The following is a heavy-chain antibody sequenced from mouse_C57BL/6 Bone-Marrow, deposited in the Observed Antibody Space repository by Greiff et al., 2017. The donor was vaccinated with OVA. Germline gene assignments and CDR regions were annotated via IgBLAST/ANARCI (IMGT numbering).Heavy chain of an antibody. CDR3: ARGIYDGYYRFAY. Sequence: QVQLQQSGAELVKPGASVKMSCKASGYTFTSYWITWVKQRPGQGLEWIGDIYPGSGSTNYNEKFKSKATLTVDTSSSTAYMQLSSLTSEDSAVYYCARGIYDGYYRFAYWGQGTLVTVSA. D-gene: IGHD2-3*01. J-gene: IGHJ3*01. CDR1: GYTFTSYW. V-gene: IGHV1-55*01. CDR2: IYPGSGST.